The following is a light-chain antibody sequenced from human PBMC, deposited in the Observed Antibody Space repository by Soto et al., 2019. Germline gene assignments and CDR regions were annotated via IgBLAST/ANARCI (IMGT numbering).Light chain of an antibody. CDR2: SNR. V-gene: IGLV1-44*01. Sequence: QSVLTQPPSASGTPGQEVTISCSGGSSNIGRHTVNWYQHLPGTAPKLIMYSNRQRTSGVPDRFSGSKSGTSVSLTIGGLQSEDEADYYCAAWDDSLNGVVFGGGTKLTVL. J-gene: IGLJ3*02. CDR3: AAWDDSLNGVV. CDR1: SSNIGRHT.